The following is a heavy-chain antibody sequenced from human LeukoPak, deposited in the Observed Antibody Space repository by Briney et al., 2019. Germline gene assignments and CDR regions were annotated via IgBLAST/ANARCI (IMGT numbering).Heavy chain of an antibody. J-gene: IGHJ5*02. V-gene: IGHV1-2*02. CDR3: ASSYCSSTSCLNWFDP. CDR2: INPNSGGT. Sequence: GASVKVSCKASGYTFTGSYMHWVRQAPGQGLEWMGWINPNSGGTNYAQKFQGRVTMTRDTSISTAYMELSRLRSDDTAVYYCASSYCSSTSCLNWFDPWGQGTLVTVSS. D-gene: IGHD2-2*01. CDR1: GYTFTGSY.